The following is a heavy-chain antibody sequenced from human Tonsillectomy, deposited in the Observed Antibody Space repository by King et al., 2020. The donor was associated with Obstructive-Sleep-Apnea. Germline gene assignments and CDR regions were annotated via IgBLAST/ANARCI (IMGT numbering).Heavy chain of an antibody. CDR3: ARAFRELFGVVTARSGMDV. V-gene: IGHV4-4*02. CDR2: IYHSGST. J-gene: IGHJ6*02. D-gene: IGHD3-3*01. Sequence: VQLQESGPGLVKPSGTLSLTCAVSGGSISSSNWWSWVRQPPGKGLEWIGEIYHSGSTNYNPSLKSRVTISVDKSKNQFSLKLSSVTAADTAVYYCARAFRELFGVVTARSGMDVWGQGTTVTISS. CDR1: GGSISSSNW.